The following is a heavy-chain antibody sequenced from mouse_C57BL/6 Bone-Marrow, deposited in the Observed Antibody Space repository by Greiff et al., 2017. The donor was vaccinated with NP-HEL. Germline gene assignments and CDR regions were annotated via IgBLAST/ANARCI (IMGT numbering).Heavy chain of an antibody. CDR2: IYPGGGYT. CDR3: ARSGRYYYGSRAFDY. Sequence: VQLQESGAELVRPGTSVKMSCKASGYTFTNYWIGWAKQRPGHGLEWIGDIYPGGGYTNYNEKFKGKATLTADKSSSTAYMQFSSLTSEDSAIYYCARSGRYYYGSRAFDYWGQGTTLTVSS. D-gene: IGHD1-1*01. V-gene: IGHV1-63*01. CDR1: GYTFTNYW. J-gene: IGHJ2*01.